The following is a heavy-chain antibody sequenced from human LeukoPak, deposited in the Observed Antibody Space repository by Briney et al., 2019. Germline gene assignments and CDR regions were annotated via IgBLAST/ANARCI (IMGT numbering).Heavy chain of an antibody. CDR2: ISYDGSNK. CDR3: AKDVRYCSGFVYYGKGV. Sequence: GGSLRLSCAASGFTFSSYGMHWVRQAPGKGLEWVAVISYDGSNKYYADSVKGRFTISRDDSKNTLYLQMNSLRAEDTAFVYCAKDVRYCSGFVYYGKGVWGKGNTVTVSS. J-gene: IGHJ6*04. D-gene: IGHD3-10*01. CDR1: GFTFSSYG. V-gene: IGHV3-30*18.